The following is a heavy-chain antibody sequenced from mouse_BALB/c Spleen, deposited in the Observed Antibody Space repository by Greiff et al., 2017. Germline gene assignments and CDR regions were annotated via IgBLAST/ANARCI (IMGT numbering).Heavy chain of an antibody. Sequence: EVKLQESGPSLVKPSQTLSLTCSVTGDSITSCYWNWIRKFPGNKLEYMGYISYSGSTYYNPSLKSRISITRDTSKNQYYLQLNSVTTEDTATYYCARSLRRAMDYWGQGTSVTVSS. D-gene: IGHD2-12*01. CDR1: GDSITSCY. CDR3: ARSLRRAMDY. V-gene: IGHV3-8*02. CDR2: ISYSGST. J-gene: IGHJ4*01.